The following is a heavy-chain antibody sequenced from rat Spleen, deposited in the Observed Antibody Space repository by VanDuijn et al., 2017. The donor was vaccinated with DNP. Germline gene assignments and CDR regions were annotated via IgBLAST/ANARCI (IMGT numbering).Heavy chain of an antibody. CDR2: ITTDGGRT. V-gene: IGHV5-25*01. D-gene: IGHD1-3*01. CDR3: ARHITTVGGDYYFDY. J-gene: IGHJ2*01. Sequence: EVQLADSGGGLVQPGRSLKLSCTASGFTFSHYYMAWVRQAPRKGLEWVATITTDGGRTFYADSVKGRFTISRDNADDSLYLQMTGLKSEDTATYYCARHITTVGGDYYFDYWGQGVMVTVSS. CDR1: GFTFSHYY.